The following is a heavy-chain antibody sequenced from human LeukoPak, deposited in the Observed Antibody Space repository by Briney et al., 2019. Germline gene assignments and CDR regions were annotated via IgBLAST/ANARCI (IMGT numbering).Heavy chain of an antibody. CDR3: ARGRGGYDFGGAAAAFDY. CDR1: GYIFSNFG. D-gene: IGHD5-12*01. V-gene: IGHV1-18*01. J-gene: IGHJ4*02. CDR2: ISAYNNNA. Sequence: ASVKVSCKASGYIFSNFGVMWVRQAPGQGLEWLGWISAYNNNANYAQKLQGRLILTTDTSTNTAYMELRSLRSDDTAVYYCARGRGGYDFGGAAAAFDYWGQGTLVTVSS.